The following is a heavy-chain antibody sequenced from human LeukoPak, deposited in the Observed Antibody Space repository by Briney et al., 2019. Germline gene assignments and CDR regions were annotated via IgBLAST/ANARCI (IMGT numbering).Heavy chain of an antibody. CDR1: GGSISSSNW. D-gene: IGHD2-2*01. V-gene: IGHV4-4*02. CDR2: IYHSGST. J-gene: IGHJ4*02. CDR3: ASPEPNRLSREPAAILIFDY. Sequence: SETLSLTCTVSGGSISSSNWWSWVRQPPGKGLEWIGEIYHSGSTNYNPSLKSRVTISVDKSKTQFSLKLSSVTAADTAVYYCASPEPNRLSREPAAILIFDYWGQGTLVTVSS.